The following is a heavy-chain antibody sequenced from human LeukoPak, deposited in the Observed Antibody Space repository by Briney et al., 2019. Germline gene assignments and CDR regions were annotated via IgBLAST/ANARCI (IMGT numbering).Heavy chain of an antibody. Sequence: GGSLRLSCAASGFTFSRYAMSWVRQAPGKGLEWVSVISSSGGSTYYADSVKGRFTISRDNSKNTLYLQMNSLRAEDTAVYYCAKDYLDIVVVPAALDAFDIWGQGTMVTVSS. CDR3: AKDYLDIVVVPAALDAFDI. CDR2: ISSSGGST. J-gene: IGHJ3*02. D-gene: IGHD2-2*03. V-gene: IGHV3-23*01. CDR1: GFTFSRYA.